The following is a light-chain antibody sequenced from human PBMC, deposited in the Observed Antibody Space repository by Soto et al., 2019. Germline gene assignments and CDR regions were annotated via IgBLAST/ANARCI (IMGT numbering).Light chain of an antibody. Sequence: EIVLTQSPGTLSLSPGERVTLSCRASQSVSSSYLTWYQQKPGQAPRLLIYGASTRATGIPARFSGSGSGTDFTLTISSLQPEDFAVYYCQQDYNLPPELTFGGGTKVDIK. V-gene: IGKV3D-7*01. CDR1: QSVSSSY. CDR2: GAS. J-gene: IGKJ4*01. CDR3: QQDYNLPPELT.